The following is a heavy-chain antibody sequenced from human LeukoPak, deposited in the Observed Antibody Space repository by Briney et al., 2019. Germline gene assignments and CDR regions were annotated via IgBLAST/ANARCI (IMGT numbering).Heavy chain of an antibody. V-gene: IGHV3-74*01. D-gene: IGHD6-19*01. J-gene: IGHJ4*02. Sequence: GGSLRLSCAASGFTFRTYWMHWVRQAPGKGLLWVSRINTDGSGTIYADSVKGRFTISRDNAENTLYLQMSSLRAEDSALYYCARDRGGSGPTTTDYWGQGTLVTVSS. CDR2: INTDGSGT. CDR3: ARDRGGSGPTTTDY. CDR1: GFTFRTYW.